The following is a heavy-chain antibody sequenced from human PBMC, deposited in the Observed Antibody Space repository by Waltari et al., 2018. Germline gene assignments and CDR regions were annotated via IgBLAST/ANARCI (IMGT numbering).Heavy chain of an antibody. J-gene: IGHJ4*02. Sequence: QVQLVQSGAEVKKPGASVKVSCKASGYTFTSYGISWVRQAPGQGLELMGWISAYNGNTNYAQKLQGRVTITTDTSTSTDYMGLRGLRSDDSAVYYCARDELRDGFSLWGQGTLVTVSS. V-gene: IGHV1-18*01. CDR2: ISAYNGNT. D-gene: IGHD1-26*01. CDR1: GYTFTSYG. CDR3: ARDELRDGFSL.